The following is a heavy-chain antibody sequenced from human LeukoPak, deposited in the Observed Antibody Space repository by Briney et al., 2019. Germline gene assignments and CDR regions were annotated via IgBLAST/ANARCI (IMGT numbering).Heavy chain of an antibody. Sequence: SQTLPLTSTVSGASVSSGGYYWSWIRQHPGKGLEWIGYIYYSGSTYYSPSLKSRITISVDTSKNQFSLRLSSVTAADTAVYYCATWRGVFDWGQGTLVTVSS. V-gene: IGHV4-31*03. D-gene: IGHD6-13*01. CDR3: ATWRGVFD. CDR1: GASVSSGGYY. CDR2: IYYSGST. J-gene: IGHJ4*02.